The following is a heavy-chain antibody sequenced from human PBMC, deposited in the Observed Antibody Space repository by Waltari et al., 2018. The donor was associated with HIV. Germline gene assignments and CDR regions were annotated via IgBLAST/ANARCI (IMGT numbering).Heavy chain of an antibody. CDR1: GGSISSGSYY. J-gene: IGHJ4*02. CDR3: AREPAGSSLLEY. CDR2: IFSSRNT. V-gene: IGHV4-61*01. D-gene: IGHD3-10*01. Sequence: QVQLQESGPGLVKPSETLSLTCTVAGGSISSGSYYWSWIRQPPGKGLEWIGYIFSSRNTNYNPSLKSRVTISVDTSKNQFSLRLNSVSAADTAVYYCAREPAGSSLLEYWGQGTLVTVSS.